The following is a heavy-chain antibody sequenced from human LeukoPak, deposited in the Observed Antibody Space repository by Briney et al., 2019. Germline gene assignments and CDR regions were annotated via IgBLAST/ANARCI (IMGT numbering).Heavy chain of an antibody. CDR1: SFSSYG. V-gene: IGHV4-39*07. CDR2: IYYNGDT. J-gene: IGHJ5*02. CDR3: SREGYSCPNWFDT. Sequence: SFSSYGMTWVRQAPGKGLEWVGSIYYNGDTYYNPSFKSRVSMSVDTAKNQISLILTSVTAADTAVYYCSREGYSCPNWFDTWGQGTLVTVSS. D-gene: IGHD4-11*01.